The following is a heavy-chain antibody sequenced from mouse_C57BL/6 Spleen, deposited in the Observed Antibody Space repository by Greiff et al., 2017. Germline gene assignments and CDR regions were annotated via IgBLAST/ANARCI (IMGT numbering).Heavy chain of an antibody. CDR3: TGSSYWYFEV. Sequence: VQLQQSGAELVRPGASVTLSCKASGYTFTDYEMHWVKQTPVHGLEWIGAIDPETGGTAYNQKFKGKAILTADKSSSTAYMELRSLTSEDSAVYYGTGSSYWYFEVWGTGTTVTVAS. D-gene: IGHD1-1*01. CDR1: GYTFTDYE. CDR2: IDPETGGT. V-gene: IGHV1-15*01. J-gene: IGHJ1*03.